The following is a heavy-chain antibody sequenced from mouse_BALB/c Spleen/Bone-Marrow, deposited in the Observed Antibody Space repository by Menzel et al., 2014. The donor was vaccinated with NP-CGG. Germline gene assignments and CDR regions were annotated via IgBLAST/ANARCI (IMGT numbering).Heavy chain of an antibody. CDR1: GFTFSSNG. Sequence: EVKVVGSGGGLVKPGGSLKLSCAASGFTFSSNGMSWVRQTPEKRLEWVATISGGGNYTYYPDSVKGRFTISRDNAKNNLYLQMSSLRSEDTALYYCARNYYGYDGYFDYWGQGTTLTVSS. CDR3: ARNYYGYDGYFDY. J-gene: IGHJ2*01. CDR2: ISGGGNYT. D-gene: IGHD2-2*01. V-gene: IGHV5-9-2*01.